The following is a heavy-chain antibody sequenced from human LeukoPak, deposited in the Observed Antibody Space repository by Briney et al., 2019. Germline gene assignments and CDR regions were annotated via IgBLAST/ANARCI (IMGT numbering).Heavy chain of an antibody. CDR1: GGSISDYY. CDR2: IYYSGST. J-gene: IGHJ4*02. V-gene: IGHV4-59*01. CDR3: ARGPSGSYLDY. D-gene: IGHD1-26*01. Sequence: PSETLSLTCTVSGGSISDYYWSWIRQPPGKGLEWIGYIYYSGSTNYNPSLKSRVTISVDTSKNQFSLKLSSVTAADTAVYYCARGPSGSYLDYWGQGTLVTVSS.